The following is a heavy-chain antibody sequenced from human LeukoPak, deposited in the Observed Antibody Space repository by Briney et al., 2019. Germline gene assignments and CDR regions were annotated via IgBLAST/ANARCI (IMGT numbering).Heavy chain of an antibody. Sequence: SETLSLTCAVYGGSFSGYYWSWIRQPPGKGLEWIGEINHSGSTNYNPSLKSRVTISVDTSKNQFSLKLNSVTAADTAVYYCARGGGSSWYARWGYFQHWGQGTLVTVSS. D-gene: IGHD6-13*01. CDR1: GGSFSGYY. CDR3: ARGGGSSWYARWGYFQH. J-gene: IGHJ1*01. CDR2: INHSGST. V-gene: IGHV4-34*01.